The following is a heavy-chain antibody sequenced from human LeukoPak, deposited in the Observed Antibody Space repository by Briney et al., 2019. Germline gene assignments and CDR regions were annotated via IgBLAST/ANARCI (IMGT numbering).Heavy chain of an antibody. CDR3: ARTSSYAFYI. CDR2: IYSGGST. J-gene: IGHJ3*02. V-gene: IGHV3-53*01. CDR1: GFTVSNSY. Sequence: GGSLRLSCAVSGFTVSNSYMSWVRQAPGKGLEWVSIIYSGGSTYYADSVKGRFTISRDNSENTLYLQMNSLRAEDTAVYYCARTSSYAFYIWGQGTMVTVSS.